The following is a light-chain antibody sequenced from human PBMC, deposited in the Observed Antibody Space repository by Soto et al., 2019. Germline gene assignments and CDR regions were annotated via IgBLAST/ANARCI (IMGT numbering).Light chain of an antibody. CDR2: GAS. CDR3: QHYNSYPYT. Sequence: EIVLTQSPGTLSLSPGERATLSCRVSQSVSSSYLAWYQQKPGQAPRLLIYGASSRATGIPDRFSGSGSGTDFTLTISSVQPDDFATYYCQHYNSYPYTFGQGTKVDIK. J-gene: IGKJ2*01. V-gene: IGKV3-20*01. CDR1: QSVSSSY.